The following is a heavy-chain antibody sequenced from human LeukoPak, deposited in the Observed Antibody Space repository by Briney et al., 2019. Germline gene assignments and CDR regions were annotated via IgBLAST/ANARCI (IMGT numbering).Heavy chain of an antibody. Sequence: GGSLRLSCAASGFTFSSYAMSWVRQAPGKGLEWVSAISGSGGSTYYADSVKGRFTISRDNSKNTLYLQMYSLRAEDTAVYYCAKDLIGAVAGPSVDYWGQGTLVTVSS. J-gene: IGHJ4*02. V-gene: IGHV3-23*01. CDR1: GFTFSSYA. CDR2: ISGSGGST. D-gene: IGHD6-19*01. CDR3: AKDLIGAVAGPSVDY.